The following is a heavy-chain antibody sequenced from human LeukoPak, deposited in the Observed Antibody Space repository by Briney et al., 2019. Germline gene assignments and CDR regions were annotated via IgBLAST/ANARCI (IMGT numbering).Heavy chain of an antibody. J-gene: IGHJ4*02. CDR3: ARDRSHYYDSSGYPRDFDY. CDR2: ISAYNGNT. CDR1: GYTFTSYD. V-gene: IGHV1-18*01. Sequence: ASVKVSCKASGYTFTSYDINWVRQAPGQGLEWMGWISAYNGNTNYAQKLQGRVTMTTDTSTSTAYMELRSLRSDDTAVYYCARDRSHYYDSSGYPRDFDYWGQGTLVTVSS. D-gene: IGHD3-22*01.